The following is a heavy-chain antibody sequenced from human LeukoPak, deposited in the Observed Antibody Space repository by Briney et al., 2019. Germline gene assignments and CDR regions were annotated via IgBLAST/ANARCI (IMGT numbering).Heavy chain of an antibody. J-gene: IGHJ4*02. CDR3: ARPCCSGWYGDFDY. CDR2: ISYDGSNT. CDR1: GFTFSSYW. V-gene: IGHV3-30-3*01. Sequence: GGSLRVSCAASGFTFSSYWMTWVRQAPGKGLEWVAVISYDGSNTYYADSMQGRFTISRDNSKNTLYLQMNSLRDEDTAVYFCARPCCSGWYGDFDYWGQGTLVTVSS. D-gene: IGHD6-19*01.